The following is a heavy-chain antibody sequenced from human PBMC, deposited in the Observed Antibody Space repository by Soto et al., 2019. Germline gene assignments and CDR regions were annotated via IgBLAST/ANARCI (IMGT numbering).Heavy chain of an antibody. J-gene: IGHJ5*02. CDR3: ARGGGGRGGYFDP. CDR1: GYTFTNFG. CDR2: ISPYNGDT. V-gene: IGHV1-18*01. D-gene: IGHD2-15*01. Sequence: QVQLVQSGAEVKKPGASVKVSCKASGYTFTNFGISWVRQAPGQGLEWMGWISPYNGDTNYAQKIQGRVTMTIDTSTSKGDMELRSLRSDDTAVYYCARGGGGRGGYFDPWGQGTLVTVSS.